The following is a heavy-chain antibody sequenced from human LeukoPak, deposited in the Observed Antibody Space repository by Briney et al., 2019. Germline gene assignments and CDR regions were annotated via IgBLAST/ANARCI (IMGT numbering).Heavy chain of an antibody. V-gene: IGHV3-23*01. Sequence: GGSLRLSCAASGFTFSSYAMSWVRQAQGQGLEWVSAISGGGGSTFYADSVKGRFTISRDNSKNSLYLQMNSLRAEDTAVYYCARGAYYYEDWGQGTLVTVSS. CDR2: ISGGGGST. J-gene: IGHJ4*02. CDR1: GFTFSSYA. CDR3: ARGAYYYED. D-gene: IGHD3-22*01.